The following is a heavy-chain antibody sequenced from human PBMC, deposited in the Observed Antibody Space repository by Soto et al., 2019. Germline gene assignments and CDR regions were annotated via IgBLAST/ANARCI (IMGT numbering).Heavy chain of an antibody. J-gene: IGHJ6*03. Sequence: SQTLSLTCAISGDSVSSNSAAWDWIRQSPSRGLEWLGRTYYRSKWYNDYEVSVKSRITINPDTSKNQFSLRLNSVTPEDTAVYYCARVEGSSSYYYYYYMDVWGKGTTVTVSS. CDR2: TYYRSKWYN. D-gene: IGHD6-6*01. V-gene: IGHV6-1*01. CDR3: ARVEGSSSYYYYYYMDV. CDR1: GDSVSSNSAA.